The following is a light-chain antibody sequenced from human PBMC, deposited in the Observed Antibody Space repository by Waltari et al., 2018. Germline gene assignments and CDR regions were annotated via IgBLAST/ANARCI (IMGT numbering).Light chain of an antibody. V-gene: IGKV3-15*01. CDR2: GAS. CDR1: PNVGTS. J-gene: IGKJ2*01. CDR3: QQYNYWPPAYT. Sequence: EIVMTQSPATLSVSPGERATLSCRASPNVGTSLAWYQQKPGQAPRLLIYGASTRATGIPDRFSGSGSGTEFTLTISSLQSEDFVVYYCQQYNYWPPAYTFGQGTKLEIK.